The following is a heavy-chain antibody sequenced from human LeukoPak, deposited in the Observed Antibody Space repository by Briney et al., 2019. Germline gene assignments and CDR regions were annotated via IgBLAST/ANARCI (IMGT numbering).Heavy chain of an antibody. CDR2: LYSSGST. J-gene: IGHJ4*02. D-gene: IGHD3-22*01. Sequence: GGSLRLSCAASGFSVNHNYMSWVRQAPGKGLEWVSVLYSSGSTYYADSVKGRFSISRDNSKNTLYLQMNSLKTEDTAVYYCARGSGQAPYCSDSSGYDYWGQGTLVTVSS. CDR1: GFSVNHNY. CDR3: ARGSGQAPYCSDSSGYDY. V-gene: IGHV3-66*02.